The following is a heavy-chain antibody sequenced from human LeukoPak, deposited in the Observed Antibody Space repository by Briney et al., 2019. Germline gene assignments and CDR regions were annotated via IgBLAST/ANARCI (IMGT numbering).Heavy chain of an antibody. CDR2: VSNSGYNT. CDR1: GFSFTSCA. CDR3: ARHDGSSFIYYIDH. Sequence: GGSLRLSCAASGFSFTSCAMSWVRQAPGKGLEWVSTVSNSGYNTLYADSVKGRFTISRDISQNTLHLQMSSLRAEDTALYYCARHDGSSFIYYIDHWGQGALVTVSS. D-gene: IGHD1-26*01. J-gene: IGHJ4*02. V-gene: IGHV3-23*01.